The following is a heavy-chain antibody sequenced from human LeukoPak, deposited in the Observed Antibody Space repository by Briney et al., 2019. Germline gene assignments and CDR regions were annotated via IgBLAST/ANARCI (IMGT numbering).Heavy chain of an antibody. J-gene: IGHJ4*02. Sequence: PGGSLRLSCGVSGFTFSSYWMHWVRQAPGKGLVWVSRTNTDGSSTTYADSAKGRFTISRDNAKNTLYLQMNSLRAEDTAVYYCARGYSGTYRLDYWGQGTLVTVSS. CDR2: TNTDGSST. D-gene: IGHD1-26*01. CDR3: ARGYSGTYRLDY. CDR1: GFTFSSYW. V-gene: IGHV3-74*01.